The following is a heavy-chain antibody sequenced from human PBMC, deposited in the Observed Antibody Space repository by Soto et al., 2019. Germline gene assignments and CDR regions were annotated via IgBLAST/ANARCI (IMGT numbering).Heavy chain of an antibody. CDR3: ARRDYYGSGSYYFFDY. CDR2: IYWDDDK. Sequence: SGPTLVKPTQTLTLTCTFSGFSLSTSGVGVGWIRQPPGKALEWLALIYWDDDKRYSPSLKSRLTITKDTSKNQVVLTMTNMDPVDTATYYCARRDYYGSGSYYFFDYWGQGTLVTVSS. J-gene: IGHJ4*02. D-gene: IGHD3-10*01. CDR1: GFSLSTSGVG. V-gene: IGHV2-5*02.